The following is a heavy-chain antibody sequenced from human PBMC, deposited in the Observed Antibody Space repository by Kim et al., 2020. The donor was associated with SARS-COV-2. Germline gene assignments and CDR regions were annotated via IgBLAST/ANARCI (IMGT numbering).Heavy chain of an antibody. J-gene: IGHJ4*02. V-gene: IGHV3-53*01. CDR2: IYSGGST. D-gene: IGHD6-19*01. CDR3: AKMYSSGWLNFDY. CDR1: GFTVSSNY. Sequence: GGSLRLSCAASGFTVSSNYMSWVRQAPGKGLEWVSVIYSGGSTYYADSVKGRFTISRDNSKNTLYLQMNSLRAEDTAVYYCAKMYSSGWLNFDYWGQGTLVTVSS.